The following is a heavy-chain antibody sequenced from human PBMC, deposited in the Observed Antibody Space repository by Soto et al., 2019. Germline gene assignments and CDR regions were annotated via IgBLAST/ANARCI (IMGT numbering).Heavy chain of an antibody. V-gene: IGHV1-69*13. Sequence: SVKVSCKASGYTFSSYAISWVRQAPGQGLEWMGGIIPIFGTANYAQKFQGRVTITADESTSTAYMELSSLRSEDTAVYYCARVAYYDSSGDYYYGMDVWGQGTTVTVSS. J-gene: IGHJ6*02. D-gene: IGHD3-22*01. CDR3: ARVAYYDSSGDYYYGMDV. CDR2: IIPIFGTA. CDR1: GYTFSSYA.